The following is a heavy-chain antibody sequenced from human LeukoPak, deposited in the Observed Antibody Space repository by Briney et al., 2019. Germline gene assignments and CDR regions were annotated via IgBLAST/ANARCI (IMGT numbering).Heavy chain of an antibody. V-gene: IGHV4-59*01. CDR2: IHYSGRA. D-gene: IGHD3-16*01. Sequence: SETLSLTCTVSGGSISGYYWTWVRQPPGKGLEWIGQIHYSGRANYNPSLKSRITISVDTSKNQMSLKLTSVTAADTAIYYCARFGVDYDMGVWGQGTTVTVSS. CDR3: ARFGVDYDMGV. J-gene: IGHJ6*02. CDR1: GGSISGYY.